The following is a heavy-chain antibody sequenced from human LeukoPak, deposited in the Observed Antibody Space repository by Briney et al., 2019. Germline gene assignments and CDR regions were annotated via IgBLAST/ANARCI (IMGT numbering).Heavy chain of an antibody. D-gene: IGHD4-17*01. V-gene: IGHV4-61*05. CDR2: IYYSGST. CDR3: AGAGDYGDYFDY. CDR1: GGSISSSSYY. Sequence: SETLSLTCTVSGGSISSSSYYWGWIRQPPGKGLEWIGYIYYSGSTNYNPSLKSRVTISVDTSKNQFSLKLSSVTAADTAVYYCAGAGDYGDYFDYWGQGTLVTVSS. J-gene: IGHJ4*02.